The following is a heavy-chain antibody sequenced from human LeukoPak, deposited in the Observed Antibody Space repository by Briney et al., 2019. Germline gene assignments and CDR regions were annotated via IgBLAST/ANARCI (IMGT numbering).Heavy chain of an antibody. Sequence: GGSLRLSCAASGFTFSSYGMHWVRQAPGKGLEWVAFIRYDGSNKYYADSVKGRFTISRDNAKNSLYLQMNSLRGDDTAVYYCAKYGGDLGVAFDNWGQGTLVTVSS. V-gene: IGHV3-30*02. CDR1: GFTFSSYG. CDR3: AKYGGDLGVAFDN. CDR2: IRYDGSNK. J-gene: IGHJ4*02. D-gene: IGHD4-23*01.